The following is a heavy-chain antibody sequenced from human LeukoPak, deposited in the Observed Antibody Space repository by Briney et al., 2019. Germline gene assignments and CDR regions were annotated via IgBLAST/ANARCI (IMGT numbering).Heavy chain of an antibody. Sequence: ASVKVSCKASGYTFTDYFMNWVRQAPGQGLEWMGWINPNSGGTNYAQKFQGRVTMTRDTSISIAYMELSRLRSDDTAVYYCARDSAIAVAGTDYWGQGTLVTVSS. D-gene: IGHD6-19*01. CDR3: ARDSAIAVAGTDY. V-gene: IGHV1-2*02. CDR2: INPNSGGT. J-gene: IGHJ4*02. CDR1: GYTFTDYF.